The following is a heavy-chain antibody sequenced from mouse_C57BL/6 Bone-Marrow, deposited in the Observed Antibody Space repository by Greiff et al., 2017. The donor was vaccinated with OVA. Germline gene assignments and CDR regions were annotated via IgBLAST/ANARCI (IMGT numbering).Heavy chain of an antibody. V-gene: IGHV5-4*01. CDR1: GFTFSSYA. CDR2: ISDGGSYT. Sequence: EVKLMESGGGLVKPGGSLTLSCAASGFTFSSYAMSWVRQTPEKRLAWVATISDGGSYTYYPDNVKGRFTISRDNAKNNLYLQMSHLKSEDTAMYYCARELMGYWGQGTSVTVSS. CDR3: ARELMGY. J-gene: IGHJ4*01.